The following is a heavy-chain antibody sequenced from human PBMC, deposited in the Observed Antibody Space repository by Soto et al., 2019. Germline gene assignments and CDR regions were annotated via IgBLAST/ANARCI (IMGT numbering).Heavy chain of an antibody. CDR3: ADNPYYDLWSGSPAGYYGMDV. Sequence: QVQLVQSGAEVKKPGSSVKVSCKASGGTFSSYAISWVRQAPGQGLEWMGGIIPIFGTANYAQKFQGRVTITADESTSTAYMELSSLRSEDTAVYYCADNPYYDLWSGSPAGYYGMDVWGQGTTVTVSS. CDR1: GGTFSSYA. J-gene: IGHJ6*02. D-gene: IGHD3-3*01. CDR2: IIPIFGTA. V-gene: IGHV1-69*01.